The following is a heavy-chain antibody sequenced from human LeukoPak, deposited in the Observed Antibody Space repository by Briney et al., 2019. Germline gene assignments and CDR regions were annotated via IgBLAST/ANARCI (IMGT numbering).Heavy chain of an antibody. CDR2: IYYSGST. Sequence: SETLSLTCTVSGGSISSYYWSWMRQPPGKGLEWIGYIYYSGSTNYNPSLKSRVTISVDTSKNQFSLKLSSVTAADTAVYYCARVDGGYYDSSGYFHWGQGTLVTVSS. V-gene: IGHV4-59*01. CDR3: ARVDGGYYDSSGYFH. CDR1: GGSISSYY. J-gene: IGHJ4*02. D-gene: IGHD3-22*01.